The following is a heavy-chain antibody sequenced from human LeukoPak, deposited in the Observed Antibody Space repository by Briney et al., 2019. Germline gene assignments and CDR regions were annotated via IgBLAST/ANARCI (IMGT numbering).Heavy chain of an antibody. CDR1: GFTFSSYS. V-gene: IGHV3-48*04. J-gene: IGHJ4*02. D-gene: IGHD3-9*01. CDR2: ISSSSSTI. CDR3: ARDKQYYDILTGYYNPGYFDY. Sequence: GGSLRLSCAASGFTFSSYSMNWVRQAPGKGLEWVSYISSSSSTIYYADSVKGRFTISRDNAKNSLYLQMNSLRAEDTAVYYCARDKQYYDILTGYYNPGYFDYWGQGTLVTVSS.